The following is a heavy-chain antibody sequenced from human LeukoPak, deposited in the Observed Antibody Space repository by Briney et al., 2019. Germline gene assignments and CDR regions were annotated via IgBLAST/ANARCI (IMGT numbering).Heavy chain of an antibody. D-gene: IGHD1-26*01. Sequence: ASVKVSCKASGYTSTTYYIHWVRQAPGQGLEWMGIINPSGGGTSYAQKFQGRVTVTMDTSTSTVYMEVSSLRSEDTAVYYCARDRSGSYYGFDYWGQGTLVTVSS. V-gene: IGHV1-46*01. CDR1: GYTSTTYY. CDR3: ARDRSGSYYGFDY. CDR2: INPSGGGT. J-gene: IGHJ4*02.